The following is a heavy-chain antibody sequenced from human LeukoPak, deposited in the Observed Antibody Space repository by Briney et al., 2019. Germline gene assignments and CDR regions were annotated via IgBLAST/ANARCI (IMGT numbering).Heavy chain of an antibody. V-gene: IGHV3-74*01. J-gene: IGHJ3*02. Sequence: GGSLILSCAASGFTFSSYWMHWVRQAPGKGLVWVSHINSDGSTTNYADSVKGRFTISRDNAKNTLYLQMNSLRAEDTAVYYCARPYCANGVCYFDIWGQGTTVTVSS. D-gene: IGHD2-8*01. CDR2: INSDGSTT. CDR3: ARPYCANGVCYFDI. CDR1: GFTFSSYW.